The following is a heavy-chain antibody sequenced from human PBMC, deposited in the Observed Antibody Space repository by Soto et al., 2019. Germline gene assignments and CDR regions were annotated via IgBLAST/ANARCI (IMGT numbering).Heavy chain of an antibody. D-gene: IGHD2-21*02. J-gene: IGHJ4*02. CDR1: GFTFYSHA. Sequence: GGSLRLSCAASGFTFYSHAMTWVRQAPGKGLEWVSSISSSGVSTYYADSVKGRFTIYRDSSTSTLYLQMNSLRAEDTAFYYCVKDQYCGGDCYLFDYWGQGALVTVSS. CDR2: ISSSGVST. V-gene: IGHV3-23*01. CDR3: VKDQYCGGDCYLFDY.